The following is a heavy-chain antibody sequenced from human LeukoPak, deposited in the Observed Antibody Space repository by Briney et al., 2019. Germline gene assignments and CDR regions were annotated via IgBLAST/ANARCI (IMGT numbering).Heavy chain of an antibody. CDR2: ISSSSSTI. CDR3: SKDTVGAEDY. D-gene: IGHD3-10*01. Sequence: GGSLRLSCAASGFTFSSYSMNWVRQAPGKGLEWVSYISSSSSTIYYADSVKGRFTISRDNAKNTLYLQMNSLRAEDTAVYYCSKDTVGAEDYWGQGTLVTVSS. CDR1: GFTFSSYS. V-gene: IGHV3-48*04. J-gene: IGHJ4*02.